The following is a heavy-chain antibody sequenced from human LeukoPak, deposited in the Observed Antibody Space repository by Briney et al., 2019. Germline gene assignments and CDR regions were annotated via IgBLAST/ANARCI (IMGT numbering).Heavy chain of an antibody. D-gene: IGHD4-17*01. V-gene: IGHV4-59*01. J-gene: IGHJ4*02. CDR3: ARTTTVTTRFDY. CDR2: NSGIS. CDR1: GDSISRYY. Sequence: SETLSLTCTVSGDSISRYYWSWIRQSPGKGLEWIGYNSGISNYNPSLKSRVTVSVDTSKNQVSLKLRSVTAADTAVYYCARTTTVTTRFDYWGQGTLVTVSS.